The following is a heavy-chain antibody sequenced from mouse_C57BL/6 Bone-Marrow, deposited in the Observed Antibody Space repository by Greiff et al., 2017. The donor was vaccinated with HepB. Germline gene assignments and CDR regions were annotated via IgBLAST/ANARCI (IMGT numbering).Heavy chain of an antibody. CDR2: INPGSGST. CDR3: ERWGSREEAGFDY. D-gene: IGHD1-1*02. J-gene: IGHJ2*01. V-gene: IGHV1-55*01. CDR1: GYTFTSYY. Sequence: QVQLQQPGAELVKPGASVKMSCKASGYTFTSYYITWVKQSPAQSLEWIGDINPGSGSTNYNEKFKSKATLTVDTSASTAYMQLSSLTSEDSAVYYCERWGSREEAGFDYWGQGTTLTVSS.